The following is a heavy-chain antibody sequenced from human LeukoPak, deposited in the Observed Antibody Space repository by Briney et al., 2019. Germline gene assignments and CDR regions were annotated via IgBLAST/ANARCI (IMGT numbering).Heavy chain of an antibody. CDR2: INPNSGAT. J-gene: IGHJ5*02. Sequence: TSVKLSCKASGYTCTVCYIHWVRQAPGQGLEWMGWINPNSGATKYPQKFQGRVTMTRDMSISTAYMELSRLRSGDTAVYYCARDAAVGGTEWFDPWGQGTLVTVSS. CDR1: GYTCTVCY. D-gene: IGHD6-13*01. CDR3: ARDAAVGGTEWFDP. V-gene: IGHV1-2*02.